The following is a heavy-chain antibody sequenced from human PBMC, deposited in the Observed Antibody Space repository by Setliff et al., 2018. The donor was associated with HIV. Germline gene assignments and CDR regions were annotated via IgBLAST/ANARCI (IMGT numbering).Heavy chain of an antibody. CDR2: IFYSGST. CDR3: ARFGGTYSSNYFDF. Sequence: TLSLTCTVSGGSISGHYWSWIRQPPGKGLEWIGNIFYSGSTNNNPSLKSRVSISVDTSKNQFSLKLRSVTAADTAVYYCARFGGTYSSNYFDFWGQGTLVTVSS. V-gene: IGHV4-59*11. D-gene: IGHD1-26*01. J-gene: IGHJ4*02. CDR1: GGSISGHY.